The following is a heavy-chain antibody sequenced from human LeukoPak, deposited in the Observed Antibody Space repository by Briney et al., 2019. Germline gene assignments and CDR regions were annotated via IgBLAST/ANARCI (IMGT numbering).Heavy chain of an antibody. CDR1: WVSISSYY. Sequence: SETLSLTCTVSWVSISSYYWSWIRQPAGKGLEWIGRIYTIGSTNYNPSLKSQVTMSVDTSKNQFSLKLSSVSAADPAVYYCDRRRARYCSGGSCYMLDYWGQGTLVTVSS. D-gene: IGHD2-15*01. CDR2: IYTIGST. J-gene: IGHJ4*02. CDR3: DRRRARYCSGGSCYMLDY. V-gene: IGHV4-4*07.